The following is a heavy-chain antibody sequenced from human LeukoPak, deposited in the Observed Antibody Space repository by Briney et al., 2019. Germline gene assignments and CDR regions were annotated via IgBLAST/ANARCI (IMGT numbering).Heavy chain of an antibody. CDR3: ARGPAAAIDY. D-gene: IGHD2-2*01. V-gene: IGHV3-48*02. J-gene: IGHJ4*02. Sequence: GGSLRLSCAASGFTFNSYSMNCVRQAPGKALEWVSYITSSSYTIYYADSMKGRFTISRDNGKNSLYLQMNSLRDENTAIYYCARGPAAAIDYWGQGTLVTVSS. CDR2: ITSSSYTI. CDR1: GFTFNSYS.